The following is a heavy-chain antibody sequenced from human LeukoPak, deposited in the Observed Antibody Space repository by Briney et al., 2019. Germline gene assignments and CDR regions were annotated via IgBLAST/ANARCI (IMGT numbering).Heavy chain of an antibody. D-gene: IGHD3-22*01. Sequence: ASVKVSCKSSGFTFTSSAVQWVRQARGQRLEWIGWIVVGSGNTNYAQKFQERVTITRDMSTSTAYMELSSLRSEDTAVYYCAASPDYYDSSGYSYYFDYWGQGTLVTVSS. J-gene: IGHJ4*02. CDR1: GFTFTSSA. CDR3: AASPDYYDSSGYSYYFDY. CDR2: IVVGSGNT. V-gene: IGHV1-58*01.